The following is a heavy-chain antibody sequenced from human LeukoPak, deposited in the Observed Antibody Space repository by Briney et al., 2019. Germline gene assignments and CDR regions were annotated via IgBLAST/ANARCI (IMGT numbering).Heavy chain of an antibody. CDR2: IYYSGST. V-gene: IGHV4-39*01. Sequence: SETLSLTCTVSGGSISSSSYYWGWIRQPPGKGLEWIGSIYYSGSTYYNPSLKSRVTISVDTSKNQFSLELSSVTAADTAVYYCARLTRIQRNFDYWGQGTLVTVSS. CDR1: GGSISSSSYY. J-gene: IGHJ4*02. D-gene: IGHD5-18*01. CDR3: ARLTRIQRNFDY.